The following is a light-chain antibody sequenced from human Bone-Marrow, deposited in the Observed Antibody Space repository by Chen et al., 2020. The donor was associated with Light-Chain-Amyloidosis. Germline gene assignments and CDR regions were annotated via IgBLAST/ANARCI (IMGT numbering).Light chain of an antibody. J-gene: IGLJ3*02. V-gene: IGLV6-57*01. CDR3: QSYQGSSQGV. CDR2: EDD. Sequence: NFMLTQPHSVSESPGKTVLISCTRSSGSIATNYVQCYQQRPGSSPTTVIYEDDQSPSGVPDRFSGSIDRSYNSASLTISGLETEDEADYYCQSYQGSSQGVFGGGTKLTVL. CDR1: SGSIATNY.